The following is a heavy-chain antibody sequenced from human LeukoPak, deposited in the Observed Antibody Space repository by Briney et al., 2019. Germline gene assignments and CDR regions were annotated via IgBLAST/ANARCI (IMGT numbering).Heavy chain of an antibody. CDR1: GFIFSNFW. D-gene: IGHD5-18*01. CDR3: ARVLYFRENSYAGPFDQ. Sequence: GGSLRLSCEASGFIFSNFWMSWVRQAPGRGLEWVANIREDGSEAYYVDFVKGRFTISRDNDKNSLHLQMNSLRVEDTAVYYCARVLYFRENSYAGPFDQWGQGTLVTVSS. CDR2: IREDGSEA. V-gene: IGHV3-7*01. J-gene: IGHJ4*02.